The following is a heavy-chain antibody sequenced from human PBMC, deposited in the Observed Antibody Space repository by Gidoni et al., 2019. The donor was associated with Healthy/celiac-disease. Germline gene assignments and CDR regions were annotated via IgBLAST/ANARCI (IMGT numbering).Heavy chain of an antibody. CDR2: IKQDGSEK. D-gene: IGHD3-9*01. Sequence: EVQLVESVGGLVQPGGSLRLSCAASGFTFSSYWLRWVRQAPGKGLEWVANIKQDGSEKYYVDSVKGRFTISRDNAKNSLYLQMNSLRAEDTAVYYCARERGELYDILTGYTNDAFDIWGQGTMVTVSS. CDR3: ARERGELYDILTGYTNDAFDI. CDR1: GFTFSSYW. J-gene: IGHJ3*02. V-gene: IGHV3-7*03.